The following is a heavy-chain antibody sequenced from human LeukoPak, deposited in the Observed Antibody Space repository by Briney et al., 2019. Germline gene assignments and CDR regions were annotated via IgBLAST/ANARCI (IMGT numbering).Heavy chain of an antibody. V-gene: IGHV4-39*01. J-gene: IGHJ5*02. Sequence: SETLSLTCTVSGGSTSSSSYYWGWIRQPPGKGLEWIGSIYYSGSTYYNPSLKSRVTISVDTSKNQFSLKLSSVTAADTAVYYCARHSPSGRYFRPWGQGTLVNVSS. CDR2: IYYSGST. CDR3: ARHSPSGRYFRP. D-gene: IGHD3-9*01. CDR1: GGSTSSSSYY.